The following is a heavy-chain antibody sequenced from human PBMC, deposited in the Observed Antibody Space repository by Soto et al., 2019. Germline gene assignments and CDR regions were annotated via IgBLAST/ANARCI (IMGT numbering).Heavy chain of an antibody. CDR1: GFSFGGKNY. J-gene: IGHJ3*01. CDR3: ATWLQRKHAFDV. CDR2: LYRTDDT. V-gene: IGHV3-53*01. D-gene: IGHD6-19*01. Sequence: DLEESGGGLIQPGGSLRLSCAASGFSFGGKNYLTRVRQPPGKGLEWVSGLYRTDDTYYADSVKGRFSVSRDNSKNTFYLQLHSLRPEDMALYFCATWLQRKHAFDVWGGGTMVTVSS.